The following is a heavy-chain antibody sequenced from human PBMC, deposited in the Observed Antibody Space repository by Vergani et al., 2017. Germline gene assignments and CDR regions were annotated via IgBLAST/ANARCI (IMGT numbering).Heavy chain of an antibody. J-gene: IGHJ4*02. D-gene: IGHD2-2*02. CDR3: ASGSTSCYRGLDY. CDR1: GGSFSGYY. Sequence: QVQLQQWGAGLLKPSETLSLTCAVYGGSFSGYYWSWIRQPPGKGLEWIGEINHSGSTNYNPSLKSRVTISVDTSKNQFSLKLSSVTAADTAVYYCASGSTSCYRGLDYWGQGTLVTVSS. V-gene: IGHV4-34*01. CDR2: INHSGST.